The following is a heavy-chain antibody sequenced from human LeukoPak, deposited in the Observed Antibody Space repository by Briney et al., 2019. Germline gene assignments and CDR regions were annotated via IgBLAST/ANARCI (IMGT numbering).Heavy chain of an antibody. Sequence: ASVKVSCKASGYTFTSYGISWVRQAPGQGLEWMGWISAYNGNTNYAQKLQGRVIMTTDTSTSTAYMVLRSLRSDDTAVYYCARDLIPYCGGDCYPQRYAFYIWGQGTMVTVSS. CDR2: ISAYNGNT. V-gene: IGHV1-18*01. J-gene: IGHJ3*02. D-gene: IGHD2-21*02. CDR3: ARDLIPYCGGDCYPQRYAFYI. CDR1: GYTFTSYG.